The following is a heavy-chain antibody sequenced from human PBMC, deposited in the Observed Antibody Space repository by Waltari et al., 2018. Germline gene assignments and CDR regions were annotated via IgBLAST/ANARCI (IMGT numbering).Heavy chain of an antibody. V-gene: IGHV3-53*01. CDR2: IHSGGKT. CDR3: AKDRSYGHSLAN. Sequence: EVQLVESGGGLLQRGGSLSLSCAGSGFDVSSSYMNWVRQAPGKGLEWFSGIHSGGKTYYSDSVKGRFTISRDNSKNTLYLQMNSLRAEDTAVYYCAKDRSYGHSLANWGQGTLVTVSS. J-gene: IGHJ4*02. CDR1: GFDVSSSY. D-gene: IGHD4-17*01.